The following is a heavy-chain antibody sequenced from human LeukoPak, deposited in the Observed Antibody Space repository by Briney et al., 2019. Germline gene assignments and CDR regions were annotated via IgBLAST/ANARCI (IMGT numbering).Heavy chain of an antibody. D-gene: IGHD1-14*01. V-gene: IGHV4-59*01. Sequence: SETLSLTCTVFGGSITNYYWSWIRQPPGKGLEWIGYIHNSGSSSYNPSLRSRATISMEKAKTQFSLKLTSVTPTDTAVYYCARVSSTVAPWFDPWGQGTLVTVSS. CDR1: GGSITNYY. CDR2: IHNSGSS. J-gene: IGHJ5*02. CDR3: ARVSSTVAPWFDP.